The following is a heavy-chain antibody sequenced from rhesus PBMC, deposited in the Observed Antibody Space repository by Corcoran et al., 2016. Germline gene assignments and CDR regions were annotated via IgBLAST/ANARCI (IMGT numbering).Heavy chain of an antibody. CDR2: IYGSGGST. D-gene: IGHD2-39*02. V-gene: IGHV4S2*01. CDR3: ARQGYTDHLGGLDS. CDR1: GASIRSYY. Sequence: VQLQASGPGLVKPSATLPLTCAVPGASIRSYYWSWIRPAPGTGVGWIGRIYGSGGSTDYNHSLKRRVTISIDTSKSQFSLKLSSVTAADTAVYYCARQGYTDHLGGLDSWGQGVVVTVSS. J-gene: IGHJ6*01.